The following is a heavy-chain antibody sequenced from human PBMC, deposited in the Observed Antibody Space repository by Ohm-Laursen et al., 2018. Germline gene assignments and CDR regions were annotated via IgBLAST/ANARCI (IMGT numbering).Heavy chain of an antibody. Sequence: SVKVSCKASGYTFTGYYMHWVRQAPGQGLEWMGWINPNSGGTNYAQKFQGRVTMTRDTSISTAYMELSRLRSDDTAVYYCARAQEVAGPLSDYWGQGTLVTVSS. V-gene: IGHV1-2*02. CDR1: GYTFTGYY. CDR3: ARAQEVAGPLSDY. J-gene: IGHJ4*02. CDR2: INPNSGGT. D-gene: IGHD6-19*01.